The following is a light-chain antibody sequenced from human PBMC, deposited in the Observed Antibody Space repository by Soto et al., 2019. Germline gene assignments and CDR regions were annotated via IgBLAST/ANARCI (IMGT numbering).Light chain of an antibody. CDR1: QSVSSSY. J-gene: IGKJ2*01. CDR3: QQYDNWPPMYT. CDR2: GAS. Sequence: EIVLTQSPGTLSLSPGERATLSCRASQSVSSSYLAWYQQRPGQAPRLLIYGASGRATGIPDRFSGSGSGTDFTLTISRLEPEDFAVYYCQQYDNWPPMYTFGQGTKLEIK. V-gene: IGKV3-20*01.